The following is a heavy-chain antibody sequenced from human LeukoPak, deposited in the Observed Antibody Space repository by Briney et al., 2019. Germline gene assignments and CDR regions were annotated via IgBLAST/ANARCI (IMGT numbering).Heavy chain of an antibody. J-gene: IGHJ4*02. CDR1: GFSLSGYW. Sequence: GGSLRLSCAASGFSLSGYWMTWVRQAPGKGLEWVANINRDGSQKNHVDSVQGRFTISRDNAKNSLYLQMNSLRAEDTAVYYCAREEMYYDYVWGTTPCDYWGQGTLVTVSS. D-gene: IGHD3-16*01. CDR2: INRDGSQK. V-gene: IGHV3-7*01. CDR3: AREEMYYDYVWGTTPCDY.